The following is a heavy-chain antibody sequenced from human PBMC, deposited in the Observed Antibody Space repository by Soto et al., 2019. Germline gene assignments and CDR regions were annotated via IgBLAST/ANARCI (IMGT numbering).Heavy chain of an antibody. Sequence: EVQLVESGGGLVKPGGSLRLSCAASGFTFSSYSMNWVRQAPGKGLEWVSSISSSSSYIYYADSVKGRFTISRDNAKNSLYLQMNSLRAEDTAVYYCARDLTSGTGVVVVPAAINDHWGQGTLVTVSS. CDR2: ISSSSSYI. CDR1: GFTFSSYS. V-gene: IGHV3-21*01. CDR3: ARDLTSGTGVVVVPAAINDH. J-gene: IGHJ5*02. D-gene: IGHD2-2*01.